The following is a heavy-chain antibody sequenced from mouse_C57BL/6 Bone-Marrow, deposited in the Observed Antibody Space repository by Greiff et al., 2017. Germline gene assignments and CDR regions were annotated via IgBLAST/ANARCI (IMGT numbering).Heavy chain of an antibody. J-gene: IGHJ2*01. CDR1: GYTFTSSG. CDR3: ERGASSSYYFDY. Sequence: VQLQQSGAELARPGASVKLSCKASGYTFTSSGISWVKQRTGQGLEWIGEIYPRSGNTYYNEKFKGKATLTPDKSASPAYMELRRLTSEDSEVYFCERGASSSYYFDYWGQGTTRTVSS. V-gene: IGHV1-81*01. CDR2: IYPRSGNT. D-gene: IGHD1-1*01.